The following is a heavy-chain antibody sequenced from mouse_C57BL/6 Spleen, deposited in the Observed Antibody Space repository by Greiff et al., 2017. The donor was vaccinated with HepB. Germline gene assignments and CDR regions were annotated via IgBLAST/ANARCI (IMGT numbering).Heavy chain of an antibody. Sequence: EVQLQQSGTVLARPGASVKMSCKTSGYTFTSYWMHWVKQRPGQGLEWIGAIYPGNSDTSYNQKFKGKAKLTAVTSASTAYMELSSLTNEDSAVYYCTREGYYGYPNYFDYWGQGTTLTVSS. CDR2: IYPGNSDT. CDR3: TREGYYGYPNYFDY. D-gene: IGHD2-2*01. J-gene: IGHJ2*01. V-gene: IGHV1-5*01. CDR1: GYTFTSYW.